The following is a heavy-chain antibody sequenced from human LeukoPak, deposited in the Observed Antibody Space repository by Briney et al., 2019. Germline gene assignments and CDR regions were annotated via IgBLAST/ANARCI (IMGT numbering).Heavy chain of an antibody. CDR1: GFTFSSYE. Sequence: GGSLRLSCAASGFTFSSYEMNWVRQAPGKGLEWVSSTSSSSSYIYYADSVKGRFTISRDNAKNSLYLQMNSLRAEDTAVYYCARSSSGSYYNGFGYWGQGTLVTVSS. V-gene: IGHV3-21*01. D-gene: IGHD3-10*01. CDR2: TSSSSSYI. J-gene: IGHJ4*02. CDR3: ARSSSGSYYNGFGY.